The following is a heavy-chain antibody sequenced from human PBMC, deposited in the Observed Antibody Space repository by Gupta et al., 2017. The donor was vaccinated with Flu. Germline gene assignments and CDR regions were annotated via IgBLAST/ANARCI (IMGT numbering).Heavy chain of an antibody. CDR1: GDSVSSSTST. D-gene: IGHD2-2*01. V-gene: IGHV6-1*01. CDR3: ARMTWPTMPAVVDC. Sequence: QVQLQQSGPGLVKPSQTLSLTCAISGDSVSSSTSTWNWIRQSPSRGVEWLGRTYYRSKWYFEYAVSVKGRITINPDTSKNQFSLHLNSVTPEDAAVYYCARMTWPTMPAVVDCWGQGILVTVSS. J-gene: IGHJ4*02. CDR2: TYYRSKWYF.